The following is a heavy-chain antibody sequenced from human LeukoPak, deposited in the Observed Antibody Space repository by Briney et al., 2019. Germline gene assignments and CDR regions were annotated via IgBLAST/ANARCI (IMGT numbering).Heavy chain of an antibody. J-gene: IGHJ4*02. CDR1: GGSISSYY. CDR3: ARAAESTYGDYDSASDY. CDR2: IYYSGST. V-gene: IGHV4-59*01. D-gene: IGHD4-17*01. Sequence: SETLSLTCTVSGGSISSYYWSWIRQPPGKGLEWIGYIYYSGSTNYNPSLKSRVTISVDTSKNQFSLKLSSVTAADTAVYYCARAAESTYGDYDSASDYWGQGTLVTVSS.